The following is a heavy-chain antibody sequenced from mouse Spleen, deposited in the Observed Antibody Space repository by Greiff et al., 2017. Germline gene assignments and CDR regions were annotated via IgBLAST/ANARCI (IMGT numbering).Heavy chain of an antibody. Sequence: EVQLQQSGPVLVKPGASVEMSCKASGYTFTDYYMNWVKQSHGKSLEWIGVINPYNGGTSYNQKFKGKATLTVDKSSSTAYMELNSLTSEDSAVYYCARSGDYDYDWFAYWGQGTLVTVSA. CDR3: ARSGDYDYDWFAY. CDR1: GYTFTDYY. D-gene: IGHD2-4*01. CDR2: INPYNGGT. V-gene: IGHV1-19*01. J-gene: IGHJ3*01.